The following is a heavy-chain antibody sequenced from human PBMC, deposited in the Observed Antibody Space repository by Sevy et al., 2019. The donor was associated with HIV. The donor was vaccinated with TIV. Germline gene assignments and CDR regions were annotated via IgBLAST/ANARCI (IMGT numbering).Heavy chain of an antibody. CDR2: IHADGSS. D-gene: IGHD3-16*02. Sequence: GGSLRLSCAASGFNVNDNYMTWVRQAPGKGLEWVSIIHADGSSYYADSVKGRFTMSRDDSKNIVNLQMNSLRADDTAVYDGARDRRFCGNECYLYYYYGMDVWGQGTAVTVSS. V-gene: IGHV3-53*01. CDR1: GFNVNDNY. CDR3: ARDRRFCGNECYLYYYYGMDV. J-gene: IGHJ6*02.